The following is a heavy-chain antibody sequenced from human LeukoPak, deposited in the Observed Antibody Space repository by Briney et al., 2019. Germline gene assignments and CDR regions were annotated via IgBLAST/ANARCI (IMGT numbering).Heavy chain of an antibody. D-gene: IGHD3-22*01. J-gene: IGHJ3*02. CDR1: GYTFTSYG. CDR2: ISAYNAYA. CDR3: ARDRPITMIVVALHSDAFDI. V-gene: IGHV1-18*01. Sequence: ASVKVSCKASGYTFTSYGISWVRQAPGQGLEWMGWISAYNAYANYAQKVQGRVTMTTDTSTSTAYMELRSLRSDDTVVYYCARDRPITMIVVALHSDAFDIWGQGTMVTVSS.